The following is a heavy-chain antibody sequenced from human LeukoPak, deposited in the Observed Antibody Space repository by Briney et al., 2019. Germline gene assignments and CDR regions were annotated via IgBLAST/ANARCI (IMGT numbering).Heavy chain of an antibody. J-gene: IGHJ4*02. Sequence: GSLRLSCAASGFPLRSYAMSWVRQAPGKGLEWVSAISGSGGSTHYADSVKGRFTISRDNSKNTLYLQMNSLRVDDTAVYYCAKDLSPGVYWGQGTLVTVSS. CDR1: GFPLRSYA. CDR2: ISGSGGST. V-gene: IGHV3-23*01. CDR3: AKDLSPGVY. D-gene: IGHD2-8*01.